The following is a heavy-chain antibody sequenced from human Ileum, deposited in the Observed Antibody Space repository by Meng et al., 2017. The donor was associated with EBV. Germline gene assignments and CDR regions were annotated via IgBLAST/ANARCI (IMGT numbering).Heavy chain of an antibody. Sequence: LVVARGNDVTKPWASVNVSCKCSVYSFSSFAIHWVRRAPGQSLEWMGWVHAGNCDTKYSQTCQDRLTIDRDTSATTAYMDLSRLRSEDTAVYYCARGHQTYHDYWGQGTLVTVSS. V-gene: IGHV1-3*01. CDR1: VYSFSSFA. J-gene: IGHJ4*02. CDR3: ARGHQTYHDY. D-gene: IGHD2-2*01. CDR2: VHAGNCDT.